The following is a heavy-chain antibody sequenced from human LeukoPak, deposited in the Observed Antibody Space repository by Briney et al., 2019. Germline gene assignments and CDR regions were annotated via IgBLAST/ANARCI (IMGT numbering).Heavy chain of an antibody. CDR1: GFTFDDYG. CDR2: INWNGGST. V-gene: IGHV3-20*04. CDR3: ARGSHTKYSSGPGTGYFDY. Sequence: GGSLRLSCAASGFTFDDYGMSWVRQAPGKGLEWVSGINWNGGSTGYADSVKGRFTISRDNAKNSLYLQMNSLRAEDTALYYCARGSHTKYSSGPGTGYFDYWGQGTLVTVSS. J-gene: IGHJ4*02. D-gene: IGHD6-19*01.